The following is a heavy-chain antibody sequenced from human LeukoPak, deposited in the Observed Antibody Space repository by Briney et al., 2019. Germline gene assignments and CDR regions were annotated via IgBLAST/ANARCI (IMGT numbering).Heavy chain of an antibody. CDR1: GFPFSSHG. J-gene: IGHJ4*02. V-gene: IGHV3-23*01. CDR3: AKDGAWLRFDD. D-gene: IGHD5-12*01. CDR2: ISPGGPT. Sequence: GGSLRLSCAGSGFPFSSHGMNWVRQAPGKGLEWVSGISPGGPTYYADSVKGRFTISRVDSKNTLYLQMKNLRAEDTAVYYCAKDGAWLRFDDWGQGILVSVSS.